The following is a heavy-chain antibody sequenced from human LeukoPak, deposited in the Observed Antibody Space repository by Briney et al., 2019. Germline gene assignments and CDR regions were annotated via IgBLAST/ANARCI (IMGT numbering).Heavy chain of an antibody. CDR2: ISNTGSYT. D-gene: IGHD3-9*01. CDR1: GFTFSGYS. V-gene: IGHV3-21*01. J-gene: IGHJ1*01. Sequence: PGGSLRLSCAASGFTFSGYSLTWVRQAPGKGLEWVSSISNTGSYTYYLDSVKGRFTISRDNAKNSTFLQMNSLRAEDTAVYYCARDHDRYFDWRSYFQYWGQGTLVTVSS. CDR3: ARDHDRYFDWRSYFQY.